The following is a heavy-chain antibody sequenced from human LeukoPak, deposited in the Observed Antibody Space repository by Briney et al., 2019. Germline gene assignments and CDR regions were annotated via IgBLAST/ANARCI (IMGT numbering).Heavy chain of an antibody. CDR3: ASEIYYDSSGD. J-gene: IGHJ4*02. CDR2: ISSSGSTI. D-gene: IGHD3-22*01. Sequence: GGSLRLSCAASGFTFSDYYMSWIRQAPGKGLEWVSYISSSGSTIYYADSVKGRFTISRDNAKNSLYLQMNSLRAEDTAAYYCASEIYYDSSGDWGQGTLVTVSS. CDR1: GFTFSDYY. V-gene: IGHV3-11*01.